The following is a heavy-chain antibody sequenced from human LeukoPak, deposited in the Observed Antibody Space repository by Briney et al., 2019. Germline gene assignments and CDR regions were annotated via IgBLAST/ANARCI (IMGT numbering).Heavy chain of an antibody. CDR3: ARHEVGGDSSSGYEYYYYMDV. D-gene: IGHD3-3*01. CDR2: IYPDDSDT. Sequence: GESLKISCKASGYTFTNYWIGWVRQMPGKGLEWMGMIYPDDSDTKYSPSFQGQATISVDESISTAYLQWSSLKASDTAIYYCARHEVGGDSSSGYEYYYYMDVWGKGTAVTVSS. V-gene: IGHV5-51*01. CDR1: GYTFTNYW. J-gene: IGHJ6*03.